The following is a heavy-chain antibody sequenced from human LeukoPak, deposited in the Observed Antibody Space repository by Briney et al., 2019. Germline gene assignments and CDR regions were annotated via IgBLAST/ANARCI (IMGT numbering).Heavy chain of an antibody. Sequence: ASVKVSCKASGDTFTSSDINWVRQAPGQGLEWVGWMSPNSDNTGFAQKFQGRVSMTRNTSITTAHMELSSLRSDDTAVYYCVRGRRYCSGGSCYALLDYWGQGTLVTVSS. CDR1: GDTFTSSD. V-gene: IGHV1-8*01. D-gene: IGHD2-15*01. J-gene: IGHJ4*02. CDR2: MSPNSDNT. CDR3: VRGRRYCSGGSCYALLDY.